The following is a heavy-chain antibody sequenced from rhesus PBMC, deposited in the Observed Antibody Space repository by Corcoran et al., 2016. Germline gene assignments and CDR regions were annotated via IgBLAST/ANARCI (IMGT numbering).Heavy chain of an antibody. D-gene: IGHD6-31*01. CDR1: GSSISTGYY. Sequence: QVQLQESGPGLVKPSETLSLPCPVSGSSISTGYYLGWLLHPPGHGLEYIGFISGRSGSTYYNPSLKSPVTMSKDTSKNQFSLKLSSVTAADTAVYYCARDPPLSEYSSAYWGQGVLVTVSS. J-gene: IGHJ4*01. V-gene: IGHV4-99*02. CDR2: ISGRSGST. CDR3: ARDPPLSEYSSAY.